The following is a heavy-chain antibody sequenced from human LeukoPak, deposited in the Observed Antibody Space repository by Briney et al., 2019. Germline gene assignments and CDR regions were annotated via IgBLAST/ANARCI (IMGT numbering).Heavy chain of an antibody. CDR1: GFTFSSYS. V-gene: IGHV3-48*04. D-gene: IGHD4-23*01. CDR2: ISSSSSTI. Sequence: EPGGSLRLSCAASGFTFSSYSMNWVRQAPGKGLEWVSYISSSSSTIYYADSVKGRFTISRGNAKNSLYLQMNSLRAEDTAVYYCARGPPDYGGNSGGNYYYYGMDVWGQGTTVTVSS. CDR3: ARGPPDYGGNSGGNYYYYGMDV. J-gene: IGHJ6*02.